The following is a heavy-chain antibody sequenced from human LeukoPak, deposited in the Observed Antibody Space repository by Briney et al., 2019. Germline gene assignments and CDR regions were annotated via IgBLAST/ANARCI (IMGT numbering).Heavy chain of an antibody. J-gene: IGHJ6*02. Sequence: SETLSLTCTVSGGSISSYYWSWIRQPAGKGLEWIGRIYTSGSTNYNPSLKSRVTMSVDTSKNQFSLKLSSVTAADTAVYYCARGVHPLYYYDSSGLITNHDYGMDVWGQGTTVTVSS. CDR3: ARGVHPLYYYDSSGLITNHDYGMDV. D-gene: IGHD3-22*01. CDR1: GGSISSYY. CDR2: IYTSGST. V-gene: IGHV4-4*07.